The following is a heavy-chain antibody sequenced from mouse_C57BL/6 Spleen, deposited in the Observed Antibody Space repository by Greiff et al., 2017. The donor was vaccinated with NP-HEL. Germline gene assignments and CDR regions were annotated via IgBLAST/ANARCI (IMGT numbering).Heavy chain of an antibody. Sequence: QVQLKESGPGLVQPSQSLSITCTVSGFSLTSYGVHWVRQSPGKGLEWLGVIWSGGSTDYNAAFISRLSISKDNSKSQVFFKMNSLQADDTAIYYWARTGYSSSYWYFEVWGTGTTVTVSS. V-gene: IGHV2-2*01. CDR2: IWSGGST. CDR1: GFSLTSYG. CDR3: ARTGYSSSYWYFEV. D-gene: IGHD3-1*01. J-gene: IGHJ1*03.